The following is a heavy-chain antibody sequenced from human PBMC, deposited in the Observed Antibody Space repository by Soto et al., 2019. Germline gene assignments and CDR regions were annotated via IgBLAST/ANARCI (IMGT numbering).Heavy chain of an antibody. CDR1: GFTFSSYA. J-gene: IGHJ6*02. CDR3: AKSTQVHLGKPPFYYYYGMDV. D-gene: IGHD2-2*01. Sequence: GGSLRLSCAASGFTFSSYAMSWVRQAPGKGLEWVSAISGSGGSTYYADSVKGRFTISRDNSKNTLYLQMNSLRAEDTAVYYCAKSTQVHLGKPPFYYYYGMDVWGQGTTVTVSS. CDR2: ISGSGGST. V-gene: IGHV3-23*01.